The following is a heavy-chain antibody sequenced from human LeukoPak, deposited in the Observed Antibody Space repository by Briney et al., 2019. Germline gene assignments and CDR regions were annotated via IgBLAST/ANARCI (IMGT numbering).Heavy chain of an antibody. CDR2: ISCSSSYI. CDR3: AKAPVTTCRGAYCYPFDY. Sequence: GGSLRLSCAASGFTFSSYSMNWVRQAPGKGLEWVSSISCSSSYIYYADSVKGRFTISRDNAKNSLYLQMNRLRPEDAAVYYCAKAPVTTCRGAYCYPFDYWGQGTLVTVSS. D-gene: IGHD2-21*01. V-gene: IGHV3-21*04. CDR1: GFTFSSYS. J-gene: IGHJ4*02.